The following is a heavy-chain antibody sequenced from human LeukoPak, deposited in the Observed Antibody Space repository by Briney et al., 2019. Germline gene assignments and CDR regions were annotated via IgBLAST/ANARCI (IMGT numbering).Heavy chain of an antibody. CDR1: GFTFSSYG. V-gene: IGHV3-30*18. D-gene: IGHD1-26*01. CDR2: ISYDGSNK. Sequence: PGGSLRLSCAASGFTFSSYGMHWVRQAPGKGLEWVAVISYDGSNKYYADSVKGRFTISRDNSKNTLYLQMNSLRAKDTAVYYCAKVLSVTQTHVWGQGTTVTVSS. J-gene: IGHJ6*02. CDR3: AKVLSVTQTHV.